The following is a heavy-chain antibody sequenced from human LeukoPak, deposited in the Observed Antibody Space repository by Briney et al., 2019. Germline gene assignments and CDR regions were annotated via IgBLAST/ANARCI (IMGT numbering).Heavy chain of an antibody. V-gene: IGHV5-51*01. Sequence: GESLQISCKGSGYGFTSYWIGWVRPMPGKGVEWMGIIYPGDSDTRYSPSFQGQVTISADKSISTAYLQWSSLKASDTAMYYCARLEPYDSSGYAFDIWGQGTMVTVSS. CDR3: ARLEPYDSSGYAFDI. CDR1: GYGFTSYW. J-gene: IGHJ3*02. CDR2: IYPGDSDT. D-gene: IGHD3-22*01.